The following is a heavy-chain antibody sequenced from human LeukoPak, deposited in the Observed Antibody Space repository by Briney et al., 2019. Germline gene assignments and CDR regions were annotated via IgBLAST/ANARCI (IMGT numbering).Heavy chain of an antibody. CDR3: AKSGGYGLIDY. J-gene: IGHJ4*02. CDR1: GGSISSYY. CDR2: IYTSGST. Sequence: SETLSLTCTVSGGSISSYYWSWIRQPAGKGLEWIGRIYTSGSTYYNASLQSRVTISIDTSKNQFSLRLSSVTAADTAMYYCAKSGGYGLIDYWGQGTLVTVSS. D-gene: IGHD1-26*01. V-gene: IGHV4-4*07.